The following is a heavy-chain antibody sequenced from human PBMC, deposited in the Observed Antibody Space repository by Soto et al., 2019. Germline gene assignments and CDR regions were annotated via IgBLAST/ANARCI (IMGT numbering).Heavy chain of an antibody. CDR3: ARIRDGSGSDAFDI. J-gene: IGHJ3*02. Sequence: QVTLKESGPVLVKPTETLTLTCTVSGFSLSNARMGVSWIRQPPGKALEWLAHIFSNDEKSYSTSLKRRLTISKDTSKSQVVLTMTNMDPVDTATYSCARIRDGSGSDAFDIWGQGTMVTVSS. D-gene: IGHD3-10*01. CDR1: GFSLSNARMG. V-gene: IGHV2-26*01. CDR2: IFSNDEK.